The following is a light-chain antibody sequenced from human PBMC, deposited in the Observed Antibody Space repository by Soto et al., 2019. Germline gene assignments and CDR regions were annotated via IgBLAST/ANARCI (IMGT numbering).Light chain of an antibody. CDR1: QGISNY. J-gene: IGKJ3*01. V-gene: IGKV1-27*01. Sequence: DIQMTQSPSSLSASVGDRVTITCRASQGISNYLAWYQQKPGKVPKLLIYAASTLQSGVPSRFSGSGSGTGFTLTISSLQPEDVATNYCQKYNSAPFTFDPGTKVDIK. CDR3: QKYNSAPFT. CDR2: AAS.